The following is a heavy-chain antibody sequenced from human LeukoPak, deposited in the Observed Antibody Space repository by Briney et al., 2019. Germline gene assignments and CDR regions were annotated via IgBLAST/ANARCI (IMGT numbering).Heavy chain of an antibody. J-gene: IGHJ4*02. V-gene: IGHV3-48*01. CDR2: ITSRSSSI. Sequence: PGGSLRLSCAASGFTFSNYNMNWVRQAPGKGLEWVSYITSRSSSIYYADSVKGRFTISRDNAQNTLYLQMNSLSAEDTAVYYCAKDLGYSSGRHGASDYWGQGTLVTVSS. CDR1: GFTFSNYN. CDR3: AKDLGYSSGRHGASDY. D-gene: IGHD6-19*01.